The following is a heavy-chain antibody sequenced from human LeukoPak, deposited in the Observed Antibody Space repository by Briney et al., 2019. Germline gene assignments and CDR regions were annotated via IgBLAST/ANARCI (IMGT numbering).Heavy chain of an antibody. Sequence: SETLSLTCTVSGGSISSYYWSWIRQPPGKGLEWIGYIYYSGSTNYNPSLKSRVTISVDTSKNQFSLKLSSVTAADTAVYYCARLSPRPYGGKSDYFDYWGQGTLVTVSS. D-gene: IGHD4-23*01. CDR3: ARLSPRPYGGKSDYFDY. J-gene: IGHJ4*02. CDR2: IYYSGST. V-gene: IGHV4-59*01. CDR1: GGSISSYY.